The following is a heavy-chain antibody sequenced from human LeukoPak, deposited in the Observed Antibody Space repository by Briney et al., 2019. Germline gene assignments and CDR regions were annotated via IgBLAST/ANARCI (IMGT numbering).Heavy chain of an antibody. V-gene: IGHV4-4*02. CDR1: GGSISTNNW. J-gene: IGHJ4*02. D-gene: IGHD5-12*01. CDR3: ARESWRNGYVGSK. CDR2: IYHSGST. Sequence: SGTLSLTCAVSGGSISTNNWWSWVRQPPGKGLEWIGEIYHSGSTNYNPSLKSPVTISVDKSKNQFSLRLSSVTAADTAVYYCARESWRNGYVGSKWGQGTLVTVPS.